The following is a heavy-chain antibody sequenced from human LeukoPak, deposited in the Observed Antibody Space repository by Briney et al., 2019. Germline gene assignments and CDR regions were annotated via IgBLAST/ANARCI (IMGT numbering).Heavy chain of an antibody. V-gene: IGHV4-34*01. CDR3: ARGDCGNQRSNNWFDP. J-gene: IGHJ5*02. Sequence: PSETLSLTCAVYGGSFRAYYWTWLRQPPGKGLEWIGEISHSGSTNYNPSLKSRVTISVDTSKNQFSLRLSSVTAADTAVYYCARGDCGNQRSNNWFDPWGQGTLVTVSS. CDR2: ISHSGST. CDR1: GGSFRAYY. D-gene: IGHD4-11*01.